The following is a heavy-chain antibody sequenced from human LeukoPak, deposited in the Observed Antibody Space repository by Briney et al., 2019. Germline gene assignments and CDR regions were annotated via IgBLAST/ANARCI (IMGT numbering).Heavy chain of an antibody. CDR3: ARDPPRIVVVVAATNYYGMDV. V-gene: IGHV1-18*01. D-gene: IGHD2-15*01. CDR2: ISAYNGNT. Sequence: ASVKVSCKASGYTFTSYGISWVRQAPGQGLEWMGWISAYNGNTNCAQKLQGRVTMTTDTSTSTAYMELRSLRSDDTAVYYCARDPPRIVVVVAATNYYGMDVWGQGTTVTVSS. CDR1: GYTFTSYG. J-gene: IGHJ6*02.